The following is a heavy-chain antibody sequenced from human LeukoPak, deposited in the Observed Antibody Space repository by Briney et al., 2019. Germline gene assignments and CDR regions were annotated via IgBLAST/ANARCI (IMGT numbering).Heavy chain of an antibody. D-gene: IGHD6-13*01. CDR1: GFTFTSYA. Sequence: PGGSLRLSCAASGFTFTSYAMSWVRQAPGKGLQWVSGIGRDGDTYYPDSVKGRFTISRDNFRNTLYLQMNSLRVEDTALYYCAKEIAAVGVPVVDYWGQGTLVTVSS. J-gene: IGHJ4*02. CDR2: IGRDGDT. V-gene: IGHV3-23*01. CDR3: AKEIAAVGVPVVDY.